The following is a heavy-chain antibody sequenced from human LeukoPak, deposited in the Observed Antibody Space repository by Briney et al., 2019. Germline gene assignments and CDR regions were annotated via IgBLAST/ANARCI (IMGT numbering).Heavy chain of an antibody. Sequence: GGSLRLSCAASGFTFSSYAMSWVRQAPGKGLEWVSAISGSGGSTYYADSVKGRFTISRDNSKNTLYLQMSSLRAEDTAVYYCAKDLFGVSGAGCRRHCSGGSCSVGYWGQGTLVTVSS. CDR3: AKDLFGVSGAGCRRHCSGGSCSVGY. V-gene: IGHV3-23*01. CDR1: GFTFSSYA. J-gene: IGHJ4*02. CDR2: ISGSGGST. D-gene: IGHD2-15*01.